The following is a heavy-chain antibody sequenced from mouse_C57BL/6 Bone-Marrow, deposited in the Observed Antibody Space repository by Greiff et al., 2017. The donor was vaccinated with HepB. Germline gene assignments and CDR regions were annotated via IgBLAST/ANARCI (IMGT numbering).Heavy chain of an antibody. CDR2: FHPYNDDT. V-gene: IGHV1-47*01. CDR3: ARGLYYYGSSPWYFDV. J-gene: IGHJ1*03. D-gene: IGHD1-1*01. CDR1: GYTFTTYP. Sequence: QVQLQHSGAELVKPGASVKMSCKASGYTFTTYPIEWMKQNHGKSLEWIGNFHPYNDDTKYNEKFKGKATLTVEKSSSTVYLELSRLTSDDSAVYYCARGLYYYGSSPWYFDVWGTGTTVTVSS.